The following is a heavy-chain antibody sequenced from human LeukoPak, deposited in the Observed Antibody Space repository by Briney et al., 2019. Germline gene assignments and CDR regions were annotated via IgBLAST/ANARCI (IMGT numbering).Heavy chain of an antibody. CDR2: IRHDGRNK. D-gene: IGHD4-17*01. Sequence: PGGSLRLSCAASGFTFSTYGMHWVRQAPGKGLEWVAFIRHDGRNKFYADSVKGRFTISRDNSRDTLYLQMNSLRAEDTAVYYCARANDYGDYGGLDYWGQGTLVTVSS. V-gene: IGHV3-30*02. CDR3: ARANDYGDYGGLDY. CDR1: GFTFSTYG. J-gene: IGHJ4*02.